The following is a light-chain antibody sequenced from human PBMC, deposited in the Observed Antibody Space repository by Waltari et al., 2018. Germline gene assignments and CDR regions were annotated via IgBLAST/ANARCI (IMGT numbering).Light chain of an antibody. CDR2: KAS. CDR3: QQYKSYPLT. Sequence: DIQMTQSPSTLSASVGDRVTITCRASQSISSGLAWYQQKPGKAPNLLIYKASTLQSGVPSRFSGFRSGTEFTLTIRSLQPDDFATYFCQQYKSYPLTFGGGTKVEI. V-gene: IGKV1-5*03. J-gene: IGKJ4*01. CDR1: QSISSG.